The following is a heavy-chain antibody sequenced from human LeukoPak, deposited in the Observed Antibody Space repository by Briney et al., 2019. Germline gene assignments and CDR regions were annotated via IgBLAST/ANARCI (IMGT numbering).Heavy chain of an antibody. Sequence: GGSLRLSCAAYGFTVSSNYMSWVRQAPGKGLEWVSVIYSGGSTYYADSVKGRFTTSRDNSKNTVYLQMNSLRAEDTAVYYCARVSYSSGYYYFDYWGQGTLVTVSS. V-gene: IGHV3-53*01. CDR2: IYSGGST. J-gene: IGHJ4*02. CDR3: ARVSYSSGYYYFDY. D-gene: IGHD3-22*01. CDR1: GFTVSSNY.